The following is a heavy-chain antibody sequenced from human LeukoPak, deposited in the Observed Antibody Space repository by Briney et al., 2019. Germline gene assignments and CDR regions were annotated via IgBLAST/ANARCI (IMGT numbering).Heavy chain of an antibody. CDR1: GGSISSYY. V-gene: IGHV4-59*01. CDR3: ASYRDYYDSRGGYFDL. Sequence: PSETLSLTCTVSGGSISSYYWSWIRQPPGKGLEWIGYIYYSGSTNYNPSLKSRVTISVDTSKNQFSLKLSSVTAADTAVYYCASYRDYYDSRGGYFDLWGRGTLVTVSS. CDR2: IYYSGST. D-gene: IGHD3-22*01. J-gene: IGHJ2*01.